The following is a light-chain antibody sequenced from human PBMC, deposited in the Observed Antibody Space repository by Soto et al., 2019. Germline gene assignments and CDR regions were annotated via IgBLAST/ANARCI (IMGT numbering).Light chain of an antibody. CDR2: EDN. V-gene: IGLV6-57*01. CDR1: SGSIASNY. Sequence: NFMLTQPHSVSESPGKTVTISCTRSSGSIASNYVQWYQQRPGSSPTTVIYEDNQRPSGVPDRFSGSIDSSSNSASLTISGLKTEDEADYYCQSYDSSTGWVFGGGTKLTVL. CDR3: QSYDSSTGWV. J-gene: IGLJ3*02.